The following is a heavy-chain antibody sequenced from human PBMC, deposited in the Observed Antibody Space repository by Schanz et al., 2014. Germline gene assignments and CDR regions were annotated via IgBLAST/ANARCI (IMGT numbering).Heavy chain of an antibody. CDR1: GFTVNTNY. Sequence: EVQLVESGGGLIQPGGSLRLSCAVSGFTVNTNYMSWVRQAPGKGLEWVSTIASGGSHTFYADSVTGRFTISRDNAKSTVYLQMNSLGVEDMAVYYCARGGYSYGSGYYAMDVWGQGTAVTVSS. J-gene: IGHJ6*02. CDR3: ARGGYSYGSGYYAMDV. CDR2: IASGGSHT. D-gene: IGHD5-18*01. V-gene: IGHV3-53*01.